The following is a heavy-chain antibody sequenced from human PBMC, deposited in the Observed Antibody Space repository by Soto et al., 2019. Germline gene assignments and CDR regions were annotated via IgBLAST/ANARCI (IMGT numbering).Heavy chain of an antibody. V-gene: IGHV3-30*18. CDR2: ISYDGSNK. CDR1: GFTFSSYG. D-gene: IGHD5-12*01. CDR3: AKDSVATTYYYYGMDV. J-gene: IGHJ6*02. Sequence: GGSLRLSCAASGFTFSSYGMHWVRQAPGKGLEWVAVISYDGSNKYYADSVKGRFTISRDNSKNTLYLQMNSLRAEDTAVYYCAKDSVATTYYYYGMDVWGQGTTVTVSS.